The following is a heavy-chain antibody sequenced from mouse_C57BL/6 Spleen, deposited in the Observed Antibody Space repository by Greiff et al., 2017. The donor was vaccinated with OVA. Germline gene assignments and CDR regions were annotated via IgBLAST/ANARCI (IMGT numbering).Heavy chain of an antibody. CDR1: GYTFTDYY. V-gene: IGHV1-19*01. CDR2: INPYNGGT. J-gene: IGHJ4*01. Sequence: EVQLQQSGPVLVKPGASVKMSCKASGYTFTDYYMNWVKQSHGKSLEWIGVINPYNGGTSYNQKFKGKATLTVDKSSSTAYMELNSLTSEDSAVYYCARDYDYAMDYWGQGTSVTVSS. CDR3: ARDYDYAMDY. D-gene: IGHD1-1*01.